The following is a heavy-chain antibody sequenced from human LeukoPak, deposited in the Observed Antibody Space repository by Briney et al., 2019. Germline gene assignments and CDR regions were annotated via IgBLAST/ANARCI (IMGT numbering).Heavy chain of an antibody. CDR3: ARRMATRMDF. V-gene: IGHV1-2*02. J-gene: IGHJ4*02. CDR2: INTNSGDT. D-gene: IGHD5-12*01. Sequence: ASVKVSCKASGYGFPAYYLHWVRQAPGQGLEWLGWINTNSGDTDYAQAFQGRVTMTRDTSISIAYMELRGLGADDTAVYYCARRMATRMDFWGQGTLVIVSS. CDR1: GYGFPAYY.